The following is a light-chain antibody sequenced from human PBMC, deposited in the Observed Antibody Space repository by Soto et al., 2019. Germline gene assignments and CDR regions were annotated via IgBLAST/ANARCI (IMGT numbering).Light chain of an antibody. J-gene: IGKJ2*01. V-gene: IGKV3-15*01. CDR1: QDVGGY. CDR3: QQYNNWPPYT. Sequence: VLTQSPATLSLSPGDRATLSCRASQDVGGYLSWYQQKPDQAPRLLIYGASSRATGIPARFSGSGSGTEYTLTISSLQSEDYAVYYCQQYNNWPPYTFGQGTKVDIK. CDR2: GAS.